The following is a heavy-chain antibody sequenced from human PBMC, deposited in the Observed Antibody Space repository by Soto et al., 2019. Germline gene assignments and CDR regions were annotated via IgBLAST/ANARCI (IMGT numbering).Heavy chain of an antibody. V-gene: IGHV3-30-3*01. Sequence: GGSLRLSCAASGFTFSNYAMHWVRQAPGKGLEWVAVISYDGSDKYNANSVRGRFTISRDNVNNTLSLQMDSLRAEDTAVYYCARGGRYTYGYGDYSYGMDVWGQGTTVTVSS. CDR2: ISYDGSDK. J-gene: IGHJ6*02. CDR3: ARGGRYTYGYGDYSYGMDV. D-gene: IGHD5-18*01. CDR1: GFTFSNYA.